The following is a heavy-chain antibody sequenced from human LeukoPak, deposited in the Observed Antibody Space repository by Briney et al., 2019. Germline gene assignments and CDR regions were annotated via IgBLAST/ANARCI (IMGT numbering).Heavy chain of an antibody. J-gene: IGHJ4*02. D-gene: IGHD1-26*01. CDR2: IRYDGSNK. V-gene: IGHV3-30*02. CDR3: AKDYSDSRVGDVFFEY. Sequence: GGSLRLSCAASGFTFSSYGMHWVRQAPGKGLEWVAFIRYDGSNKYYADSVKGRFTISRDNSKNTFHLQMNSLRAEDTAVYYCAKDYSDSRVGDVFFEYWGQGTLVTVSS. CDR1: GFTFSSYG.